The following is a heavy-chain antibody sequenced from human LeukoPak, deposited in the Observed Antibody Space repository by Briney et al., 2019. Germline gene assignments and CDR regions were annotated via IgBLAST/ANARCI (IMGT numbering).Heavy chain of an antibody. D-gene: IGHD1-26*01. Sequence: GGSLRLSCAASGFTFSSYAMSWVRQAPGKGLEWVSRISDSAFSTYYADSVKGRVTISRDNSKNTLYLQMNSLRVEDTALYYCAKASCSGSSCPNYFDYWGQGTLVTVSS. CDR1: GFTFSSYA. CDR2: ISDSAFST. V-gene: IGHV3-23*01. J-gene: IGHJ4*02. CDR3: AKASCSGSSCPNYFDY.